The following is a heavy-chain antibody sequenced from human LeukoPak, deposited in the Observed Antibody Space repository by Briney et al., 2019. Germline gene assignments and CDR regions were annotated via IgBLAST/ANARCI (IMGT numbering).Heavy chain of an antibody. D-gene: IGHD5-24*01. Sequence: GGSLRLSCAASGFTFSIYAMSWVRQAPGKGLEWVSAISGSGGSTYYADSVKGRFTISRDNSKSTLFLQMNSLRAEDTAVYYCAKDPRVGSRVATPCHWGQGTLVTVSS. CDR1: GFTFSIYA. V-gene: IGHV3-23*01. J-gene: IGHJ4*02. CDR3: AKDPRVGSRVATPCH. CDR2: ISGSGGST.